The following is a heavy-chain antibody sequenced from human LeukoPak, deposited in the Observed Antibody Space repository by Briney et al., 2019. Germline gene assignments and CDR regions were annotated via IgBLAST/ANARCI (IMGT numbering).Heavy chain of an antibody. Sequence: GESLKISCKGSGYSFTSYWIGWVRQMSGKGLEWMGIIYPGDSDTRYSPSFQGQVTISADKSISTAYLQWSSLKVSDTAMYYCARHKLDTLLGALSKGGFMDVWGKGTTVTVSS. D-gene: IGHD3-16*01. J-gene: IGHJ6*03. CDR3: ARHKLDTLLGALSKGGFMDV. CDR2: IYPGDSDT. V-gene: IGHV5-51*01. CDR1: GYSFTSYW.